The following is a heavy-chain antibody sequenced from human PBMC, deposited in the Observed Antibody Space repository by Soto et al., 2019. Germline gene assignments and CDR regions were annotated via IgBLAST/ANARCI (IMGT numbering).Heavy chain of an antibody. V-gene: IGHV4-34*01. CDR2: MSHSGGT. CDR1: GGFVTSGSYY. D-gene: IGHD1-1*01. J-gene: IGHJ3*02. CDR3: ARVERGTATTVVDAFDI. Sequence: QVQLQQWGAGLLKPSETLSLTCAVYGGFVTSGSYYWSWIRQPPGKGLEWIGEMSHSGGTHFNPSLMSRVTRSVDTSKNHFTLKMSSVTAADTALYYCARVERGTATTVVDAFDIWGPGTMVTVSS.